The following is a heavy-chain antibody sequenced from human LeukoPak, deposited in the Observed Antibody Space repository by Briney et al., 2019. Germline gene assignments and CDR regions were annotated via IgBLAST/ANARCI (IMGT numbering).Heavy chain of an antibody. V-gene: IGHV4-59*08. CDR1: GGSISSYY. Sequence: SETLSLTCTVSGGSISSYYWSSIRQPPRKGLGWIGYIYYSGSTNYNPSLKSRVTISVDTSKNQFSLKLSSVTAADTAVYYCARHVGDSNWFDPWGQGTLVTVSS. CDR3: ARHVGDSNWFDP. J-gene: IGHJ5*02. D-gene: IGHD1-26*01. CDR2: IYYSGST.